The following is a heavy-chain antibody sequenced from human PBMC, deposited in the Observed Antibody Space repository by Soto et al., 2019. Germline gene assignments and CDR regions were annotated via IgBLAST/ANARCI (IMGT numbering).Heavy chain of an antibody. J-gene: IGHJ4*02. D-gene: IGHD3-10*01. CDR1: GYTFTSYG. Sequence: QVQLVQSGAEVKKPGASVKVSCKASGYTFTSYGISWVRQAPGQGLEWMGWISAYNGNTNYAQKIQGRVTMSTDTSPRTAFMELRSLRSDDTAVYYCARDWEDSDYGSGSRDYWGQGTLVTVSS. V-gene: IGHV1-18*01. CDR3: ARDWEDSDYGSGSRDY. CDR2: ISAYNGNT.